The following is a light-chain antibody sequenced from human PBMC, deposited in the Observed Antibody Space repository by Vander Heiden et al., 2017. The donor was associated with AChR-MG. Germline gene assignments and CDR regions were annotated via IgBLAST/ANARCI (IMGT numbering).Light chain of an antibody. Sequence: EPTPPPPAAVSPRQTARITCSGDALPKQYAYWYQQKPGQAPVLVIYKDSERPSGIPERFSGSSSGTTVTLTISGVQAEDEADYYCQSADSSGTYVFGTGTKVTVL. J-gene: IGLJ1*01. CDR3: QSADSSGTYV. CDR1: ALPKQY. V-gene: IGLV3-25*03. CDR2: KDS.